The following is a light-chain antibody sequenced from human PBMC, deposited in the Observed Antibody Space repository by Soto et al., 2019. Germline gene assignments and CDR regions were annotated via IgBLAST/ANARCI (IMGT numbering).Light chain of an antibody. CDR2: AAS. Sequence: EIVVTQSPATLSVSPGEGATLSCKTSQSVHSNLAWYQQKPGQAPRLLIHAASTRATGIPGRFSGSGSGADYTFTISSLQSEDIGVYYCQQYSAWPLTFGEGTKVEIK. V-gene: IGKV3-15*01. CDR3: QQYSAWPLT. CDR1: QSVHSN. J-gene: IGKJ4*01.